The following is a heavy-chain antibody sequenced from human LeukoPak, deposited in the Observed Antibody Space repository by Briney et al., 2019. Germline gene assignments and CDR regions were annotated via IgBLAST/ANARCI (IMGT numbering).Heavy chain of an antibody. CDR3: ATSYRTHYYDSSGYYY. J-gene: IGHJ4*02. CDR2: ISAYNGNT. V-gene: IGHV1-18*01. Sequence: ASVKVSCKASGYTFTSYGISWVRQAPGQGLEWMGWISAYNGNTNYAQKLQGRVTMTTDTSTSTAYMELRSLRSDDTAVYYCATSYRTHYYDSSGYYYWGQGTLVTVSS. D-gene: IGHD3-22*01. CDR1: GYTFTSYG.